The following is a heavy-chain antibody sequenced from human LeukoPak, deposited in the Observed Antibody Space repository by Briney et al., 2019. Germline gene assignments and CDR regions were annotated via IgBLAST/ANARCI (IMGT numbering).Heavy chain of an antibody. CDR2: ISGSGGST. CDR1: GFTFSSYA. V-gene: IGHV3-23*01. D-gene: IGHD2-2*01. J-gene: IGHJ4*02. CDR3: ARDYFYCSSTSCPSDY. Sequence: GGSLRLSCAASGFTFSSYAMSWVRQAPGKGLEWVSAISGSGGSTYYADSARGRFTVSRDNSKNTLYLQMNSLRAEDTAVYYCARDYFYCSSTSCPSDYWGQGTLVTVSS.